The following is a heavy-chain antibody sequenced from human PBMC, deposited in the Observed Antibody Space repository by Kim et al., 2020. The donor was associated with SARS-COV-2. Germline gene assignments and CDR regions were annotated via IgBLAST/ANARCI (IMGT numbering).Heavy chain of an antibody. CDR1: GGSVSSGSHY. J-gene: IGHJ6*02. V-gene: IGHV4-61*01. Sequence: SETLSLTCTVSGGSVSSGSHYWSWIRQPPGKGLEWIGHIYYSGSTNYNSSLQSRVTISVDTSKNQFSLKLRSVTAADTAVYYCARDSAAAGNDYYYYGMDVWGQEPTVTASS. CDR2: IYYSGST. CDR3: ARDSAAAGNDYYYYGMDV. D-gene: IGHD6-13*01.